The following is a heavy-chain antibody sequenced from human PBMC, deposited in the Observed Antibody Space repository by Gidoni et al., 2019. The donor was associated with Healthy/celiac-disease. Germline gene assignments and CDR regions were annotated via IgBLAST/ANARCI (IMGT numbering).Heavy chain of an antibody. J-gene: IGHJ6*02. D-gene: IGHD6-19*01. CDR3: ARRGAVGYGMDV. Sequence: ELQLVQSGAEVKTPGESLRISCNGSGYSFTSYWISWVRQMPGKGLEWMVRIDPSDSYTNYSPSFQGHVTISADKSISTAYLQWSSLKASDTAMYYCARRGAVGYGMDVWGQGTTVTVSS. CDR2: IDPSDSYT. V-gene: IGHV5-10-1*03. CDR1: GYSFTSYW.